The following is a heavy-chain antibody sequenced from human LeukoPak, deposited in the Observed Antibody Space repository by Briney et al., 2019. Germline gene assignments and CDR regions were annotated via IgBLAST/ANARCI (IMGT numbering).Heavy chain of an antibody. D-gene: IGHD6-19*01. CDR3: ARYSSGWYQYNYFDY. CDR1: GGSFSGYY. Sequence: SETLSLTCAVYGGSFSGYYWSWIRQPPGKGLEWIGEINHSGSTNYNPSLRSRVTISVDTSKNQFSLKLSSVTAADTAVYYCARYSSGWYQYNYFDYWGQGTLVTVSS. J-gene: IGHJ4*02. V-gene: IGHV4-34*01. CDR2: INHSGST.